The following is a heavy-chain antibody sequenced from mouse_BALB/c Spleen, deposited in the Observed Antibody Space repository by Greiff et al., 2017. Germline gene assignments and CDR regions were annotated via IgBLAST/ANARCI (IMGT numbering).Heavy chain of an antibody. V-gene: IGHV5-4*02. Sequence: EVMLVESGGGLVKPGGSLKLSCAASGFTFSDYYMYWVRQTPEKRLEWVATISDGGSYTYYPDSVKGRFTISRDNAKNNLYLQMSSLKSEDTAMYYCARGLWLRRGDFDVWGAGTTVTASS. D-gene: IGHD2-2*01. CDR3: ARGLWLRRGDFDV. CDR2: ISDGGSYT. J-gene: IGHJ1*01. CDR1: GFTFSDYY.